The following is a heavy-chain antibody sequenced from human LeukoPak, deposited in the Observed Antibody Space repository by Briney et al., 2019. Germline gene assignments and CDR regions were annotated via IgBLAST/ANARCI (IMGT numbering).Heavy chain of an antibody. CDR1: GYTFTSYG. CDR3: ARDRSQGYFDWLLSNTNAFDI. Sequence: ASAKVSCKASGYTFTSYGISWVRQAPGQELEWMGWISAYNGNTNYAQKLQGRVTMTADTSTSTAYMELRSLRSDDTAVYYCARDRSQGYFDWLLSNTNAFDIWGQGTMVTVSS. CDR2: ISAYNGNT. J-gene: IGHJ3*02. D-gene: IGHD3-9*01. V-gene: IGHV1-18*01.